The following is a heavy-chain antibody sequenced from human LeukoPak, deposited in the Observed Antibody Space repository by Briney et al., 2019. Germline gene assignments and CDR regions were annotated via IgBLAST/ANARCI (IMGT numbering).Heavy chain of an antibody. CDR3: ARVGPWVNPDYYYYYMDV. CDR2: ISYDGSNK. D-gene: IGHD1-14*01. CDR1: GFTFSSYG. V-gene: IGHV3-30*03. Sequence: PGGSLRLSCAASGFTFSSYGMHWVRQAPGKGLEWVAVISYDGSNKYYADSVKGRFTISRDNSKNTLYLQMSSLRAEDTAVYYCARVGPWVNPDYYYYYMDVWGKGTTVTVSS. J-gene: IGHJ6*03.